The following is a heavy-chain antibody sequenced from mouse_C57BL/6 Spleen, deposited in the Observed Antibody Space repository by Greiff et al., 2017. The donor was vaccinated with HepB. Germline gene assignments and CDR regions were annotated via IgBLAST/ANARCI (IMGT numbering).Heavy chain of an antibody. Sequence: EVQLQQSGPELVKPGASVKISCKASGYTFTDYYMNWVKQSHGKSLEWIGDINPNNGGTSYNQKFKGKATLTVDKSSSTAYMELRSLKSEDSAVYYCVGYYYGSSYDWFAYWGQGTLVTVSA. CDR2: INPNNGGT. CDR3: VGYYYGSSYDWFAY. CDR1: GYTFTDYY. V-gene: IGHV1-26*01. D-gene: IGHD1-1*01. J-gene: IGHJ3*01.